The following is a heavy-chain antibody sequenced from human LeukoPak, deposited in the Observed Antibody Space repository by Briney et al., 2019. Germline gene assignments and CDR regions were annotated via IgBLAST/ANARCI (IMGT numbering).Heavy chain of an antibody. V-gene: IGHV1-69*13. CDR1: GGTFISYA. Sequence: GASVKVSCKASGGTFISYAISWVRQAPGQGLEWVGGIIPIFGTANYAQKFQGRVTITADESTSTAYMELSSLRSEDTAVYYCARVRGRDGYNYYDAFDIWGQGTMVTVSS. D-gene: IGHD5-24*01. CDR2: IIPIFGTA. CDR3: ARVRGRDGYNYYDAFDI. J-gene: IGHJ3*02.